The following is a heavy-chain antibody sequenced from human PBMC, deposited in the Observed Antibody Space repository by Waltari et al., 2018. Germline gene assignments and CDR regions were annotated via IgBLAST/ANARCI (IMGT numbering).Heavy chain of an antibody. CDR2: IYTNGNT. CDR3: ASGRKGGSGFAY. V-gene: IGHV3-53*01. D-gene: IGHD2-15*01. CDR1: DFIVSRNY. J-gene: IGHJ4*02. Sequence: EVQPVASGGGLIQPGGSLRLSCPASDFIVSRNYMTWVRQAPGKGLEWVSVIYTNGNTFYVDSLMGRFTISRDSSSNTLHLQMHNLRTEDTGVYCCASGRKGGSGFAYWGRGTLVTVSS.